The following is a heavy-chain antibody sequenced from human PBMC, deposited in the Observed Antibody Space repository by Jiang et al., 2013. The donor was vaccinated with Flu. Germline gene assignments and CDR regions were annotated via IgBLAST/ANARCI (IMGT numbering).Heavy chain of an antibody. CDR3: TTAQNNLWTTGFDY. D-gene: IGHD4-11*01. V-gene: IGHV3-15*01. Sequence: RIKVNLMVKQQTTLAPVKGRLIISRDDSKATLYLQMNSLKTEDTAVYYCTTAQNNLWTTGFDYWGQGTLVTVSS. CDR2: IKVNLMVKQ. J-gene: IGHJ4*02.